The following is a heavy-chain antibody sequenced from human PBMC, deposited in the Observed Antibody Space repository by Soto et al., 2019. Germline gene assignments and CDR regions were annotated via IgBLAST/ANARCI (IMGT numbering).Heavy chain of an antibody. J-gene: IGHJ6*02. D-gene: IGHD1-1*01. CDR3: ARKGYIGNFGLDV. V-gene: IGHV1-18*01. CDR1: GYTFTNYD. Sequence: QVQLVQSGAEVKRPGASVKVSCKASGYTFTNYDVAWVRRAHGQGLQWMGWISISKGKTYYEQSFQGRVTMTTETVTTTGDMEVRRRRSDDTSGYYCARKGYIGNFGLDVWGQGTTVTVSS. CDR2: ISISKGKT.